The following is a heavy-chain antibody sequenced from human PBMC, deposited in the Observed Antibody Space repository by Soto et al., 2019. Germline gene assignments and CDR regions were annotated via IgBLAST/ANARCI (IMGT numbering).Heavy chain of an antibody. J-gene: IGHJ4*02. Sequence: QVQLVQSGAEVKKPGSSVKVSCKASGGTFSGYAISWVRQAPGQGLEWMGGIIPIFGTANYAQKFQGRVTITADESTSTAYMELSSLRSEDTAVYYCARGSRWTVTTAGSFDYWGQGTLVTVSS. D-gene: IGHD4-17*01. V-gene: IGHV1-69*01. CDR2: IIPIFGTA. CDR1: GGTFSGYA. CDR3: ARGSRWTVTTAGSFDY.